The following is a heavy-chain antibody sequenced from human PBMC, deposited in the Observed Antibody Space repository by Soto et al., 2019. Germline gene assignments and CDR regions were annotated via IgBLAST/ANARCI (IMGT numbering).Heavy chain of an antibody. CDR3: ARGDSSAYDYFDF. V-gene: IGHV3-48*02. J-gene: IGHJ4*02. CDR1: GFTFSTYN. Sequence: EVQLLESGGDLVQPGGSLRLSCAASGFTFSTYNMNWVRQAPGKGLEWVSYISSSSGAIYYADSVKGRFTISRDNAKNSLSLQMNSLRDEDTAVYYCARGDSSAYDYFDFWGRGTLVTVSS. CDR2: ISSSSGAI. D-gene: IGHD3-22*01.